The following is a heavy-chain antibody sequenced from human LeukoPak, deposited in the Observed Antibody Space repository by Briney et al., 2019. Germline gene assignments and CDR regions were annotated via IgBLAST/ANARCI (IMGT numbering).Heavy chain of an antibody. CDR1: GFTFSSYG. CDR3: AKPLVPRNPWFDP. V-gene: IGHV3-30*18. CDR2: ISYDGSNK. J-gene: IGHJ5*02. Sequence: PGGSLRLSCSASGFTFSSYGMHWVRQAPGKGLEWVAVISYDGSNKYYADSVKGRFTISRDNSKNTLYLQMNSLRAEDTAVYYCAKPLVPRNPWFDPWGQGTLVTVSS. D-gene: IGHD2-2*01.